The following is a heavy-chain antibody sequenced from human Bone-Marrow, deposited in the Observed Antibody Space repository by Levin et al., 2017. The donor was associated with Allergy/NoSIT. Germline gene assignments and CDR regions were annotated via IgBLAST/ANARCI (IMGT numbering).Heavy chain of an antibody. V-gene: IGHV3-48*03. CDR3: ARRGGTAMADY. Sequence: GESLKISCAASGFTFSHYEMIWVRQAPGKGLEWVAYTSSSTGGQDYADSVKGRFTISRDNAKNSLYLEMNSLRVEDTGVYYCARRGGTAMADYWGQGTLVTVSS. CDR2: TSSSTGGQ. CDR1: GFTFSHYE. D-gene: IGHD5-18*01. J-gene: IGHJ4*02.